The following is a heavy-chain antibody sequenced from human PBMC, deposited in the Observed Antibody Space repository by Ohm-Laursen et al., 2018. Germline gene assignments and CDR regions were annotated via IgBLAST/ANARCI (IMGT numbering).Heavy chain of an antibody. CDR2: TKSKTDGGTT. CDR3: TTNEKAVAGTRGY. CDR1: GFTFSNAW. D-gene: IGHD6-19*01. V-gene: IGHV3-15*01. J-gene: IGHJ4*02. Sequence: SLRLSCAASGFTFSNAWMNWIRQAPGKGLEWVGRTKSKTDGGTTDYAAPVKGRFTISRDDSKNTLYLQMNSLKTEDTALYYCTTNEKAVAGTRGYWGQGTLVTVSS.